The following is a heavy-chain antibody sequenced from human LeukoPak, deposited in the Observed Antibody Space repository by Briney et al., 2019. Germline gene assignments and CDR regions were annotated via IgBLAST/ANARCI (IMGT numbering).Heavy chain of an antibody. CDR2: IYYSGST. CDR1: GGSISSSSYY. Sequence: PSETLSLTCTVSGGSISSSSYYWGWIRQPPGKGLEWIGSIYYSGSTNYNPSLKSRVTISVDTSKNQFSLKLNSLTAADTAVYYCARGYFDYWGQGTLVTVSS. J-gene: IGHJ4*02. V-gene: IGHV4-39*07. CDR3: ARGYFDY.